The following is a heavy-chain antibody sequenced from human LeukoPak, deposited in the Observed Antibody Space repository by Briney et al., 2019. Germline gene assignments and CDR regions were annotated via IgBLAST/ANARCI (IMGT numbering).Heavy chain of an antibody. D-gene: IGHD6-13*01. Sequence: GGSLRLSCAASGFTFSSYSMNWVRQAPGKGLEWVSSISSSSSYIYYADSVKGRFTISRDNAKNSLYLQMNSLRAEDTAVYYCARHGDSSTWSYFDYWGQGTLVTVSS. J-gene: IGHJ4*02. CDR1: GFTFSSYS. CDR2: ISSSSSYI. CDR3: ARHGDSSTWSYFDY. V-gene: IGHV3-21*04.